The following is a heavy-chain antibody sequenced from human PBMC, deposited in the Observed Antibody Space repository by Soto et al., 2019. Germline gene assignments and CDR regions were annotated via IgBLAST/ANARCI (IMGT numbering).Heavy chain of an antibody. CDR3: VTVTISSLDY. D-gene: IGHD4-17*01. CDR1: GGSISSSSYH. Sequence: PSETLSLTCTVSGGSISSSSYHWGWIRQPPGKGLEWIGSIYYSGSTYYNPSLKSRVTISVDTSKNQFSLKLSSVTAADTAVYYCVTVTISSLDYWGQGTLVTVSS. J-gene: IGHJ4*02. CDR2: IYYSGST. V-gene: IGHV4-39*01.